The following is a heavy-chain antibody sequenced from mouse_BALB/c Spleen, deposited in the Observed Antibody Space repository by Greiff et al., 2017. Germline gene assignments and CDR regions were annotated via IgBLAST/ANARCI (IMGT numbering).Heavy chain of an antibody. CDR3: ARSRLGRRAMDY. Sequence: QVQLQQSGAELAKPGASVKMSCKASGYTFTSYWMHWVKQRPGQGLEWIGYINPSTGYTEYNQKFKDKATLTADKSSSTAYMQLSSLTSEDSAVYYCARSRLGRRAMDYWGQGTSVTVSS. V-gene: IGHV1-7*01. D-gene: IGHD4-1*01. CDR2: INPSTGYT. CDR1: GYTFTSYW. J-gene: IGHJ4*01.